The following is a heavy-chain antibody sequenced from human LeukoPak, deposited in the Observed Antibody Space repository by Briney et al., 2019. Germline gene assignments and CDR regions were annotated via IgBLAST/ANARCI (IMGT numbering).Heavy chain of an antibody. CDR3: AKDMGGRLGP. Sequence: GGSLRLSCAASGFTFSSYWMHWVRQAPGKGLVWVSRINSDGSSTSYADSVKGRFTISRDNAKNTLYLQMNRLRAEDTAIYFCAKDMGGRLGPWGQGTLVTVSS. CDR2: INSDGSST. V-gene: IGHV3-74*01. J-gene: IGHJ5*02. CDR1: GFTFSSYW. D-gene: IGHD1-26*01.